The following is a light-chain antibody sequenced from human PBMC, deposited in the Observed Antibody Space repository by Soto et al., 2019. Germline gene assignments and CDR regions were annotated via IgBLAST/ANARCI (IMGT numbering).Light chain of an antibody. CDR2: RNN. J-gene: IGLJ1*01. CDR3: AAWDDSLSGYV. V-gene: IGLV1-47*01. Sequence: QSVLTQPPSASGTPGQRVTISCSGSSSNIGSNYVYWYQQLPGTAPKLLIHRNNQRPSGVPDRFSASKSGTSASLAISGLRSEDEADYYCAAWDDSLSGYVFGTGTKVTVL. CDR1: SSNIGSNY.